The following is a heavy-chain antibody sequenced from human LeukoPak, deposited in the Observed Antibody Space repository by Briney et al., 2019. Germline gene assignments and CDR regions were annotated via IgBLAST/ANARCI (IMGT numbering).Heavy chain of an antibody. CDR2: INHSGST. J-gene: IGHJ6*02. CDR3: AEGGGYYYYGMDV. V-gene: IGHV4-34*01. Sequence: SSETLSLTCAVYGGSFSGYYWSWIRQPPGKGLEWIGEINHSGSTNYNPSLKSRVTISVDTSKNQFSLKLSSVTAADTAVYYCAEGGGYYYYGMDVWGQGTTVTVSS. D-gene: IGHD2-15*01. CDR1: GGSFSGYY.